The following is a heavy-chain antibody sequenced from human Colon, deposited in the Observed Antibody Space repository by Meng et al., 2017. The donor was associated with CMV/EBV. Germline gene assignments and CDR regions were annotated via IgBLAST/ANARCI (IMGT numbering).Heavy chain of an antibody. Sequence: VSGGSINNRAFSWGWVRQPPGKGLEWVGSIDYSGKTYYNPSLQSRLTMSLNTSNNHFSLSLNSVTAADTAFYYCARRTAWASYFDPWGQGILVTVSS. CDR1: GGSINNRAFS. J-gene: IGHJ5*02. D-gene: IGHD5-18*01. CDR2: IDYSGKT. CDR3: ARRTAWASYFDP. V-gene: IGHV4-39*07.